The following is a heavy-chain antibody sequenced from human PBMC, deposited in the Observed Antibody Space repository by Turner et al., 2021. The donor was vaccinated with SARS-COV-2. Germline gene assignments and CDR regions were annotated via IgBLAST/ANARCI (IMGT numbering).Heavy chain of an antibody. Sequence: QVQLVQSGAEVKKPGSSVKVSCKASGGTFSSYAISWVRQAPGQGLEWMGGIIPLFGTTNYAQRFQGRVTITADESTSTAYMELSSLRSEDTAEYYCARDPRLSDYAWGSYRYTESHGLDVWGQGTTVTVSS. D-gene: IGHD3-16*02. V-gene: IGHV1-69*01. CDR1: GGTFSSYA. CDR2: IIPLFGTT. CDR3: ARDPRLSDYAWGSYRYTESHGLDV. J-gene: IGHJ6*02.